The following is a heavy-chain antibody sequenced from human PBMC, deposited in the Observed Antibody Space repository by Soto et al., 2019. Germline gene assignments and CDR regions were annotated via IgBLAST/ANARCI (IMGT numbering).Heavy chain of an antibody. CDR1: GFTFSSYA. V-gene: IGHV3-23*01. CDR2: ISSSGGST. J-gene: IGHJ4*02. Sequence: GGSLRLSCAASGFTFSSYAMSWVRQGPGKGLEWVSAISSSGGSTYYADSVKGRFTISRDNSKNTLYLQMNSLRDEDAAVYYWERGTDTSSSGPDYWGQGTLVTVSS. D-gene: IGHD6-13*01. CDR3: ERGTDTSSSGPDY.